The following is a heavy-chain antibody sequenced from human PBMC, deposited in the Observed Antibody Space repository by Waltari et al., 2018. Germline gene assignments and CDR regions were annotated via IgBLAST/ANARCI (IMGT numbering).Heavy chain of an antibody. Sequence: QVQLQQWGAGLLKPSETLSLTCAVYGGSFSGYYWSWIRQPPGKGLEWIGEINHSGRTNYNRYHKSRVTISVDTSKNQFALRLSSVTAAYTAVYYCARGPIRGVIMTLYNWFDPWGQGTLVTVSS. V-gene: IGHV4-34*01. CDR1: GGSFSGYY. CDR2: INHSGRT. CDR3: ARGPIRGVIMTLYNWFDP. J-gene: IGHJ5*02. D-gene: IGHD3-10*01.